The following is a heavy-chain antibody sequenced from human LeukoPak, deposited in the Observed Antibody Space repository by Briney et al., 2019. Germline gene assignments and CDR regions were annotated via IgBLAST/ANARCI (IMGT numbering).Heavy chain of an antibody. CDR3: ARQPEGGSYIGAFDI. CDR2: THSSGST. Sequence: SETLSLTCTVSGGSVSGYYWTWIRQPAGKGLEWIGRTHSSGSTYYNPSLKSRVTISVDRSKNQFSLKLSSVTAADTAVYYCARQPEGGSYIGAFDIWGQGTMVTVSS. J-gene: IGHJ3*02. V-gene: IGHV4-4*07. CDR1: GGSVSGYY. D-gene: IGHD1-26*01.